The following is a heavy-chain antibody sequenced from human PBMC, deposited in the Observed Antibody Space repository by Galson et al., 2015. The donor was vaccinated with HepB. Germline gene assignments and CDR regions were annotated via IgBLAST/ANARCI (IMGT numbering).Heavy chain of an antibody. Sequence: SLRLSCAASGFTFSSYSMNWVRQAPGKGLEWVSSISSSSSYIYYADSVKGRFTISRDNAKNSLYLQMNSLRAEDTAVYYCARDQGIAAAGRHFDYWGQGTLVTVSS. CDR3: ARDQGIAAAGRHFDY. V-gene: IGHV3-21*01. D-gene: IGHD6-13*01. J-gene: IGHJ4*02. CDR2: ISSSSSYI. CDR1: GFTFSSYS.